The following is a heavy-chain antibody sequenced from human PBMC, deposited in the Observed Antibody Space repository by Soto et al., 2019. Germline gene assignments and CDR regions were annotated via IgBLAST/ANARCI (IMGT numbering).Heavy chain of an antibody. CDR1: GYTFTSYA. CDR2: INAGNGNT. CDR3: ARVSDTAMDDAFDI. Sequence: ASVKVSCKASGYTFTSYAMHWVRQAPGQRLEWMGWINAGNGNTKYSQKFQGRVTITRDTSASTAYMELSSLRSEDTAVYYCARVSDTAMDDAFDIWAKGQWSPSPQ. D-gene: IGHD5-18*01. V-gene: IGHV1-3*01. J-gene: IGHJ3*02.